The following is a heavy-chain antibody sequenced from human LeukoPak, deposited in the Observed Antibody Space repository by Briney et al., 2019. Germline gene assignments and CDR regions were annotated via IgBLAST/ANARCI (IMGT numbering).Heavy chain of an antibody. CDR1: GFTFSSYA. CDR3: ATIVVPAASYYFDY. Sequence: GGSLRLSCAASGFTFSSYAISWVRQAPGKGLESVSAISGSGGSTYYADSVKGRFTISRDNSKNTLYLQMNSLRAEDTAVYYCATIVVPAASYYFDYWGQGTLVTVSS. D-gene: IGHD2-2*01. CDR2: ISGSGGST. V-gene: IGHV3-23*01. J-gene: IGHJ4*02.